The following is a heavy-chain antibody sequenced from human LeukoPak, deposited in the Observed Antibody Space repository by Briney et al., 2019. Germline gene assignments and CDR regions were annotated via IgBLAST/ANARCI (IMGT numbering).Heavy chain of an antibody. Sequence: GGSLRLSCAASGFTFSSYSMNWVRQAPGKGLEWVSSISSSSSYIYYADSVKGRFTLSRDSAKNSLYLQMNSLRAEDTALYYCAKGPGVAAHRWRSYFDYWGQGTLVTVSS. J-gene: IGHJ4*02. CDR3: AKGPGVAAHRWRSYFDY. D-gene: IGHD6-6*01. V-gene: IGHV3-21*04. CDR2: ISSSSSYI. CDR1: GFTFSSYS.